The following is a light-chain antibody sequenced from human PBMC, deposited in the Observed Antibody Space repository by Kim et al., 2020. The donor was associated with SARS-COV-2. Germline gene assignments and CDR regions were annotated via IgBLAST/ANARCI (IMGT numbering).Light chain of an antibody. CDR3: LHFNSYTRSLT. CDR2: DAS. V-gene: IGKV1-13*02. CDR1: QGISSA. Sequence: AIQLTQSPSSLSTSVGDRVTVTCRASQGISSALAWYQQKPGKAPKLLIYDASSLESGVPSRFSGSGFGTDFTLTISSLQPEDFASYHCLHFNSYTRSLTFGGGTKVDIK. J-gene: IGKJ4*01.